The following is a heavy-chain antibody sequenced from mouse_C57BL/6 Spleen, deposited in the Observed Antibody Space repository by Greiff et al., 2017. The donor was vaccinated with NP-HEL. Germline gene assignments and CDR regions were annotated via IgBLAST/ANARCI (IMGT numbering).Heavy chain of an antibody. Sequence: EVQLVESGGDLVKPGGSLKLSCAASGFTFSSYDMSWVRQTPDKRLEWVATISSGGSYTYYPDSVKGRFTISRDNAKNTLYLQMSSLKSEDTAMYYCARHGYYDYWGQGTTLTVSS. J-gene: IGHJ2*01. CDR3: ARHGYYDY. CDR2: ISSGGSYT. CDR1: GFTFSSYD. V-gene: IGHV5-6*01. D-gene: IGHD2-3*01.